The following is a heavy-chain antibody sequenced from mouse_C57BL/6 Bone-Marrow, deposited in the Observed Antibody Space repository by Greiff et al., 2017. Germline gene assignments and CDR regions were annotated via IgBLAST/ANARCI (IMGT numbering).Heavy chain of an antibody. CDR3: ARGVLGPYYFDY. CDR1: GYTFTDYY. Sequence: VQLQQSGAELVRPGASVKLSCKASGYTFTDYYIHWVKQRPGQGLEWIARIYPGSGNTYYNEKFKGKATLTAEKSSSTAYMQLSSLTSEDSAVYFCARGVLGPYYFDYWGQGTTLTVSS. CDR2: IYPGSGNT. V-gene: IGHV1-76*01. J-gene: IGHJ2*01. D-gene: IGHD4-1*01.